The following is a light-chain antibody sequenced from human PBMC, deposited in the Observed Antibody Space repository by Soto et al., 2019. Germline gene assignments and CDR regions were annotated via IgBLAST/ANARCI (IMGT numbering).Light chain of an antibody. Sequence: EIVLTQSPGTLSLSPGERATLSCRASQSVSSSYLAWYQQKPGQAPRLLIYGASSRATGIPDRFSGSGSGTDFTLTISRLEPEDFAVYYCQQYVSPKLTFGGGTKVEIK. CDR2: GAS. CDR1: QSVSSSY. J-gene: IGKJ4*01. V-gene: IGKV3-20*01. CDR3: QQYVSPKLT.